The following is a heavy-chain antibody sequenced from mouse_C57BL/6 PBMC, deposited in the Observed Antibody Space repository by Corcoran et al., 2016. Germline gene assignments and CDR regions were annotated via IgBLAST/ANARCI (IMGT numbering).Heavy chain of an antibody. CDR1: GYTFTDYY. Sequence: EVQLQQSGPELVKPGASVKISCKASGYTFTDYYMNWVKQSHGKSLEWIGDINPNNGGTSYNQKFKGKATLTVDKSSSTAYMELRSLTSEDSAVYYCARRAHDYDDGDWYFDVWGTGTTVTVSS. CDR3: ARRAHDYDDGDWYFDV. CDR2: INPNNGGT. J-gene: IGHJ1*03. D-gene: IGHD2-4*01. V-gene: IGHV1-26*01.